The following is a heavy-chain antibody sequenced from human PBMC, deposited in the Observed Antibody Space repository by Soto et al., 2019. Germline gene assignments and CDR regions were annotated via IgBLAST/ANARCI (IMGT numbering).Heavy chain of an antibody. CDR1: GFTFSSYA. V-gene: IGHV3-30-3*01. D-gene: IGHD2-15*01. CDR3: ARDREGYCSGGSCYFSFSEFDL. J-gene: IGHJ2*01. Sequence: QVQLVESGGGVVQPGRSLRLSCAASGFTFSSYAMHWVRQAPGKGLEWVAVISYDGSNKYDADSVKGRFTISRDNAKDTMYLQMNSLRPEDQAVYYCARDREGYCSGGSCYFSFSEFDLLGRGTLVTVSS. CDR2: ISYDGSNK.